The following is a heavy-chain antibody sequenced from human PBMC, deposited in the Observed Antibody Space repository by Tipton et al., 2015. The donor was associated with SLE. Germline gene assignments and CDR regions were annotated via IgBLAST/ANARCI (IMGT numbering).Heavy chain of an antibody. J-gene: IGHJ6*03. CDR3: ARAGLGYTYYYYMDV. Sequence: TLSLTCTVSGYSISSGYHWGWIRQPPGKGLEWIGSISQSGITHYNPSLESRVTISVDTSKNQFSLKLSSVTAADTAVYYCARAGLGYTYYYYMDVWGKGTTVTVSS. CDR2: ISQSGIT. V-gene: IGHV4-38-2*02. D-gene: IGHD5-18*01. CDR1: GYSISSGYH.